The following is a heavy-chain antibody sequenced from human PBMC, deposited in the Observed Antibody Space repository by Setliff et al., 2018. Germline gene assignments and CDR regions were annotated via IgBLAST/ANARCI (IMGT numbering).Heavy chain of an antibody. CDR3: ARVGGYASAWHGIEAFDI. CDR1: GYIFTRYR. Sequence: ASVKVSCKASGYIFTRYRITWVRQSPGQGLEWMGWISTRNDDTGYAQKFQGRVTMTRDTSIDTAYMEVNRLTYDDTAVYYCARVGGYASAWHGIEAFDIWGQGTKVTVSS. V-gene: IGHV1-2*02. CDR2: ISTRNDDT. J-gene: IGHJ3*02. D-gene: IGHD6-19*01.